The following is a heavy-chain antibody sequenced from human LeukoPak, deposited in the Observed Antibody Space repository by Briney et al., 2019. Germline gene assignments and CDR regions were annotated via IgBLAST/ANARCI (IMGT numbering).Heavy chain of an antibody. Sequence: GGSLLLSCAASGFTFSSYAMSWARRAPGKGLEWVSAISGSGGSTYYADSVKGRFTISRDNSKNTLYLQMNSLRAEDTAVYYCANPWYYYGSGSYWGQGTLVTVSS. CDR1: GFTFSSYA. CDR3: ANPWYYYGSGSY. D-gene: IGHD3-10*01. CDR2: ISGSGGST. J-gene: IGHJ4*02. V-gene: IGHV3-23*01.